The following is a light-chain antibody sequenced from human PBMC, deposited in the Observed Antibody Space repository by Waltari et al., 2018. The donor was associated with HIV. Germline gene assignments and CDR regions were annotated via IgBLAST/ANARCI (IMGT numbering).Light chain of an antibody. V-gene: IGKV3-20*01. J-gene: IGKJ2*03. Sequence: EIVLTQSPGTLSLSPGERATLSCRASQSVSSSYLAWYQQKPGQAPRLLIYGASSRATGIPDRFSGSGSGTDFTLTISRLEVEDFAVYYCQQYGSSPLYSFGQGTKLEIK. CDR3: QQYGSSPLYS. CDR2: GAS. CDR1: QSVSSSY.